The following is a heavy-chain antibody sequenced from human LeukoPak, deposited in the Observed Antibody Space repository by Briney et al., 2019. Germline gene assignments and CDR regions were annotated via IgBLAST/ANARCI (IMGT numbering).Heavy chain of an antibody. D-gene: IGHD1-26*01. CDR2: IWYDGSNK. CDR3: VREIVSGSYYAVFDY. Sequence: PGRSLRLSCAASGFTFSSYGMHWVRQAPGKGLEWVAVIWYDGSNKYYADSVKGRFTISRDNSKNTLYLQMNSLRAEDTAVYYCVREIVSGSYYAVFDYWGQGTLVTVSS. CDR1: GFTFSSYG. J-gene: IGHJ4*02. V-gene: IGHV3-33*08.